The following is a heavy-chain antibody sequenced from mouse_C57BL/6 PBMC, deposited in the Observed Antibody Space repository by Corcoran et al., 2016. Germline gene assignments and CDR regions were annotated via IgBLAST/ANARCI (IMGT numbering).Heavy chain of an antibody. V-gene: IGHV1-84*01. J-gene: IGHJ1*03. D-gene: IGHD1-1*01. CDR2: IYPGSGNT. CDR1: GYTFTDYY. CDR3: AHYYGSSYCYVDV. Sequence: QIQLQQSGPELVKPGASVKISCKASGYTFTDYYINWVKRRPEQGLVWIGWIYPGSGNTKYNEKFKGKATLTVDTSSSTAYMQLSSLTSEDSAVYFCAHYYGSSYCYVDVWGTGTTVTVSS.